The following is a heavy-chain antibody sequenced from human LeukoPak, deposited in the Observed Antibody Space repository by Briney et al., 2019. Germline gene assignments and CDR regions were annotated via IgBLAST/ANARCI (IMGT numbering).Heavy chain of an antibody. Sequence: PSETLSLTCTASGDSISSSGYYWNWIRHHPGKGLEWIGYISHSGSTSYNPSLKSRVTISVDTSKNQFSLKLSSVTAADTAVYYCAREEQRYFDWWGQGTLVTVSS. D-gene: IGHD1/OR15-1a*01. CDR3: AREEQRYFDW. J-gene: IGHJ4*02. CDR1: GDSISSSGYY. CDR2: ISHSGST. V-gene: IGHV4-31*03.